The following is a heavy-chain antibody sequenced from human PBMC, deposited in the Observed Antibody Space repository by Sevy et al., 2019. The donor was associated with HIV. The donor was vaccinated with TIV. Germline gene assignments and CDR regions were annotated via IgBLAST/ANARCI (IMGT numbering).Heavy chain of an antibody. D-gene: IGHD2-15*01. J-gene: IGHJ4*02. CDR1: GFTFDDYT. CDR3: AKDISGEGYLGSGYFDY. CDR2: ITWDGGST. Sequence: GGSLRLSCAASGFTFDDYTMNWVRQAPGKGLEWVSLITWDGGSTYYADSVKGRFTISRDNSKNSLYLQMNRLRTEDTALYYCAKDISGEGYLGSGYFDYWGQGTLVTVSS. V-gene: IGHV3-43*01.